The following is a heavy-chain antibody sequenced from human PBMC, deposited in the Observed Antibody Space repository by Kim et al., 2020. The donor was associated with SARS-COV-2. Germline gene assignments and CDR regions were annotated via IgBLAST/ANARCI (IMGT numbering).Heavy chain of an antibody. J-gene: IGHJ6*02. D-gene: IGHD1-7*01. CDR3: ARAPYNWNYEAYYYGMDV. Sequence: GGSLRLSCAASGFTVSSNYMSWVRQAPGKGLEWVSVIYSGGSTYYADSVKGRFTISRDNSKNTLYLQMNSLRAEDTAVYYCARAPYNWNYEAYYYGMDVWGQGTTVTVSS. CDR1: GFTVSSNY. V-gene: IGHV3-66*01. CDR2: IYSGGST.